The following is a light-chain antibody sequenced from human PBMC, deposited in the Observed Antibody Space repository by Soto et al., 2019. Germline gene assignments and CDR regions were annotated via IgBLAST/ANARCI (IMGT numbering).Light chain of an antibody. CDR1: RSNIGTNP. J-gene: IGLJ2*01. Sequence: QAVVTQPHSASGTHGQSVSISCSGSRSNIGTNPVNWYQQLPGTAPKLLFYTNTQRPSGVPDRFSASKSGTSASLAISGLQSEDEADYYCAAWDDSLNSVIFGGGTKLTVL. CDR3: AAWDDSLNSVI. CDR2: TNT. V-gene: IGLV1-44*01.